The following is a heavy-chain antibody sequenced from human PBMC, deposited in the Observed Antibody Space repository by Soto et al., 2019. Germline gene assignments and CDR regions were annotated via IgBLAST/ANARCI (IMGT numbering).Heavy chain of an antibody. CDR2: IYHSGST. Sequence: SETLSLTCAVSGGSISSSNWWSWVRQPPGKGLEWIGEIYHSGSTNYNPSLKSRVTISVDKSKNQFSLKLSSVTAADTAVYYCARAKRNIAAAGDFDYWGQGTLVTVSS. CDR3: ARAKRNIAAAGDFDY. CDR1: GGSISSSNW. D-gene: IGHD6-13*01. J-gene: IGHJ4*02. V-gene: IGHV4-4*02.